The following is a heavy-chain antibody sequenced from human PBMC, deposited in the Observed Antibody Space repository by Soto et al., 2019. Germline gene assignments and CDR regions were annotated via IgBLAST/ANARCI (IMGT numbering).Heavy chain of an antibody. CDR3: ALIMVRGGINYYYGMDV. CDR1: GYTFTSYG. V-gene: IGHV1-18*01. D-gene: IGHD3-10*01. J-gene: IGHJ6*02. CDR2: ISAYNGNT. Sequence: ASVKVSCKASGYTFTSYGISWGRQAPGQGLEWMGWISAYNGNTNYAQKLQGTVTMTTDTSTSTAYMELRSLRSDDTAVYYWALIMVRGGINYYYGMDVWGQGTTVTVSS.